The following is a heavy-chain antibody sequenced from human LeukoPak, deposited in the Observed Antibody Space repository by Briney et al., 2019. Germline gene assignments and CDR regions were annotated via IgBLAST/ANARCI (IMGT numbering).Heavy chain of an antibody. CDR1: GFTFSSYS. CDR2: ISSSSSTI. Sequence: GGSLRLSCAASGFTFSSYSMNWVRQAPGKGLEWVSYISSSSSTIYYADSVKGRFTISRDNAKNSLYLQMNSLRAEDTAVYYCARGWLQSEDDAFDIWGQGTMVTVSS. CDR3: ARGWLQSEDDAFDI. J-gene: IGHJ3*02. D-gene: IGHD5-24*01. V-gene: IGHV3-48*01.